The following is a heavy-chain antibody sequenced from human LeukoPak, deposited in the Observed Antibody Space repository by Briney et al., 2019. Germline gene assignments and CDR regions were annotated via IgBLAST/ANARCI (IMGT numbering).Heavy chain of an antibody. V-gene: IGHV3-64*01. CDR1: GFTFSSYA. CDR3: ARGALKGSREYYFDY. J-gene: IGHJ4*02. CDR2: ISSNGGST. D-gene: IGHD3-10*01. Sequence: GGSLRLSCAASGFTFSSYAMHWVRQAPGKGLEYVSAISSNGGSTYYANSVKGRFTTSRDNSKNTLYLQMGSLRAEDMAVYYCARGALKGSREYYFDYWGQGTLVTVSS.